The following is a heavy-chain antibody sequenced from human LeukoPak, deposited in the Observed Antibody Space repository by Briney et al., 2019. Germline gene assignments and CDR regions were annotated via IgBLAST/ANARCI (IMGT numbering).Heavy chain of an antibody. CDR3: ARQTGSRLFILP. CDR1: GVSISSSYSY. J-gene: IGHJ4*02. Sequence: KSSETLSLTCTVSGVSISSSYSYWGWIRQPPGMGLEWIGSIYYTGNTYYNASLKSQFSISIDTSKNQFSLKLTSVTAADTAVYYCARQTGSRLFILPGGQGTLVTVSS. D-gene: IGHD3/OR15-3a*01. V-gene: IGHV4-39*01. CDR2: IYYTGNT.